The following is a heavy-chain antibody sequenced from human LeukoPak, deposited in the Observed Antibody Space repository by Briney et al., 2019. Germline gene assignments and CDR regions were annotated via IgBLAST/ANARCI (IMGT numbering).Heavy chain of an antibody. CDR2: INHSGST. CDR1: GGSFSGYY. J-gene: IGHJ4*02. Sequence: PSETLSLTCAVYGGSFSGYYWSWIRQPPGKGLEWIGEINHSGSTNYNPSLKSRVTISVDTSKNQFSLKLSSVTAADTAVYYCARGWGPYGGHYFDSWGQGTLVTVSS. CDR3: ARGWGPYGGHYFDS. D-gene: IGHD4-23*01. V-gene: IGHV4-34*01.